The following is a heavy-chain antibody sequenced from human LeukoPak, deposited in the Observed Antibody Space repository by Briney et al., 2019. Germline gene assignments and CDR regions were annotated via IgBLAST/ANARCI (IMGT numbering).Heavy chain of an antibody. V-gene: IGHV3-66*01. CDR3: ASYGAGSPIYGMDV. CDR1: GFTVSSNY. D-gene: IGHD3-10*01. J-gene: IGHJ6*02. CDR2: IYSGGST. Sequence: PGGSLRLSCAASGFTVSSNYMNWVRQAPGKGLEWVSVIYSGGSTYYADSVKGRFTISRDNSKNTLYLQMNSLRAEDTAVYYCASYGAGSPIYGMDVWGQGTTVTVSS.